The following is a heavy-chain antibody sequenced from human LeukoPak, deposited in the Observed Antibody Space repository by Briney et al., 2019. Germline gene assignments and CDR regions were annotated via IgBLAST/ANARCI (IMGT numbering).Heavy chain of an antibody. Sequence: ASGKVSCKVSGYTLTELSMHWVRQAPGKGLEWMGGFDPEDGETIYAQKFQGRVTMTEDTSTDTAYMELSSLRSEDTAVYYCATDRGRGSGSYALDYWGQGTLVTVSS. CDR1: GYTLTELS. V-gene: IGHV1-24*01. D-gene: IGHD3-10*01. J-gene: IGHJ4*02. CDR3: ATDRGRGSGSYALDY. CDR2: FDPEDGET.